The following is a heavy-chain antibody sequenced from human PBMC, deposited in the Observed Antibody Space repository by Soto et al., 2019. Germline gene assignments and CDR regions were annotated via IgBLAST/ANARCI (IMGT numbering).Heavy chain of an antibody. CDR2: INHSGST. V-gene: IGHV4-34*01. Sequence: SETLSLTCAVYGGSFSGYYWSWIRQPPGKGLEWIGEINHSGSTNYNPSLKSRVTISVDTSKNQFSLKPSSVTAADTAVYYCARGYDFWSGYYRYYYFDYWGQGTLVTVSS. J-gene: IGHJ4*02. CDR1: GGSFSGYY. CDR3: ARGYDFWSGYYRYYYFDY. D-gene: IGHD3-3*01.